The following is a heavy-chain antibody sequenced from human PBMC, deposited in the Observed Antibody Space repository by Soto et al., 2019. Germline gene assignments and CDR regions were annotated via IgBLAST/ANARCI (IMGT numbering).Heavy chain of an antibody. CDR1: GGTFSSYA. V-gene: IGHV1-69*13. Sequence: SVKVSCKASGGTFSSYAISWVRQAPGQGLEWTGGIIPIFGTANYAQKFQGRVTITADESTSTAYMELSSLRSEDTAVYCCARDRGYCSSTSCRLSYNWFDPWGQGTLVTVSS. CDR3: ARDRGYCSSTSCRLSYNWFDP. D-gene: IGHD2-2*01. J-gene: IGHJ5*02. CDR2: IIPIFGTA.